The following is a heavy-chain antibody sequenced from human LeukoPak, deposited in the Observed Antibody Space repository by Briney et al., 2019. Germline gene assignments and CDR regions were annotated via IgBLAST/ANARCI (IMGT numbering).Heavy chain of an antibody. CDR3: AREQVDLTVTTEDYFDY. Sequence: GGSLRLSCAASGFTFSSYAMSWVRQAPGKGLEWVSYISSSGSTIYYADSVKGRFTISRDNAKNSLYLQMNSLRAEDTAVYYCAREQVDLTVTTEDYFDYWGQGTLVTVSS. CDR1: GFTFSSYA. J-gene: IGHJ4*02. D-gene: IGHD4-17*01. CDR2: ISSSGSTI. V-gene: IGHV3-48*03.